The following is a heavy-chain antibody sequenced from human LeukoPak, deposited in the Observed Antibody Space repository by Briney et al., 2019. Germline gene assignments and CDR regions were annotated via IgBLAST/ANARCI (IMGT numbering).Heavy chain of an antibody. CDR1: GFTFSSYS. Sequence: GGSLRLSCAASGFTFSSYSMNWVRQAPGKGLEWVSSISSSSSCIYYADSVKGRFTISRDNAKNSLYLQMNSLRAEDTAVYYCARASTIFGHFAYWGRGTLVTVSS. CDR2: ISSSSSCI. V-gene: IGHV3-21*04. J-gene: IGHJ4*02. D-gene: IGHD3-3*01. CDR3: ARASTIFGHFAY.